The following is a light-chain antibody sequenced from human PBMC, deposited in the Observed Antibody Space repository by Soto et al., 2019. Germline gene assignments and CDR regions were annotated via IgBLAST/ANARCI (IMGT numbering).Light chain of an antibody. CDR3: SSYTRSSARV. Sequence: QSALAQPASVSGSPGQSITISCTGTRSDGRGYDYVSWYQPHPGKAPTLIIYEASNRPSGISNRCSGSKSGNTASLTISGLQAEDEAGYDYSSYTRSSARVFGAGTRSPA. V-gene: IGLV2-14*01. CDR1: RSDGRGYDY. J-gene: IGLJ1*01. CDR2: EAS.